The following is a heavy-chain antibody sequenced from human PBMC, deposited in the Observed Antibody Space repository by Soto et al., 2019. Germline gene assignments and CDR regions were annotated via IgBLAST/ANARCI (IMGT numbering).Heavy chain of an antibody. J-gene: IGHJ4*02. CDR3: ARLTSSGWYTRTFDY. CDR2: IYYSGST. D-gene: IGHD6-19*01. V-gene: IGHV4-59*08. Sequence: SETLSLTCTVSGGSISSYYWSWIRQPPGKGLEWIGYIYYSGSTNYNPSLKSRVTISVDTSKNQFSLKLSSVTAADTAVYYCARLTSSGWYTRTFDYWGQGTLVSISS. CDR1: GGSISSYY.